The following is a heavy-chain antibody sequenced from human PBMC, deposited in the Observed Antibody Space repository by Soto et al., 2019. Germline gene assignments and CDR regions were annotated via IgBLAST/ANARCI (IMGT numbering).Heavy chain of an antibody. CDR3: VKDNVGVYCSGGSCYFDY. J-gene: IGHJ4*02. CDR2: ISWDSGVI. CDR1: GFSLDHYA. V-gene: IGHV3-9*01. D-gene: IGHD2-15*01. Sequence: EVHLVESGGGLAQPGRSLRLSCVASGFSLDHYAMHWVRQAPGKGLEWVSGISWDSGVIDYADSVRGRFTISRDNAKNSLYLQMTSLRAEDTALYYCVKDNVGVYCSGGSCYFDYRGQGSLVTVSS.